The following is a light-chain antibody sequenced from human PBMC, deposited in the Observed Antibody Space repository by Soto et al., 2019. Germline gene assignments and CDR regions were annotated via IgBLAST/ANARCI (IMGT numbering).Light chain of an antibody. J-gene: IGLJ2*01. CDR3: CSYAGSVV. CDR1: SSDVGSYNL. V-gene: IGLV2-23*01. CDR2: EGS. Sequence: QSALTQPASVSGSPGQSITISCTGTSSDVGSYNLVSWYQQHPGKAPILMIYEGSKRPSGVSNRFSGSKSGNTASLTISGLQAEDEAYYYCCSYAGSVVFGGGTKLTVL.